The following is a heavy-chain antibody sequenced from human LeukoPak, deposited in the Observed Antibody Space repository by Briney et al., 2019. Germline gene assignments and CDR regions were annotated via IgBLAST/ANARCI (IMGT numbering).Heavy chain of an antibody. J-gene: IGHJ4*02. CDR3: ARELSQIVWGGLDY. CDR2: IQNDASTE. CDR1: GSIFSHYG. V-gene: IGHV3-33*05. D-gene: IGHD2-21*01. Sequence: PGGSLRLSCAASGSIFSHYGMHWVRQAPGKGLEWVAVIQNDASTENFADSVKGRFTISRDNSKNTVFLQMNSLRVEDTAVYYCARELSQIVWGGLDYGGQGTLVSVSS.